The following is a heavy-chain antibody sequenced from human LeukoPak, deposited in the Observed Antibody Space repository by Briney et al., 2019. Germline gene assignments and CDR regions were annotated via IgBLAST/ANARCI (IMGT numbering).Heavy chain of an antibody. D-gene: IGHD3-10*01. CDR3: AKVTASYGSGSRHVDMDV. Sequence: GRSLRLSCAASGFTLSSYAIHWVRQAPAKGLEWVAVISYDGSNKYYADSVKGRFTISRDNSKNTLYLQMNSLRAEDTAVYYCAKVTASYGSGSRHVDMDVWGKGTTVTVSS. V-gene: IGHV3-30*04. CDR1: GFTLSSYA. J-gene: IGHJ6*03. CDR2: ISYDGSNK.